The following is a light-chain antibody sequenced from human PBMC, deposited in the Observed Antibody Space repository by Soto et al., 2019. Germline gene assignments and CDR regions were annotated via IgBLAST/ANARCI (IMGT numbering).Light chain of an antibody. V-gene: IGKV3-20*01. J-gene: IGKJ1*01. Sequence: DIVLTQSPGTLSLSPGERATLSCRASQTVSNSYLAWYQQKPGEAPRLLIYDASTRATGIRDRFSGSGSGTDFTLTLSRVEPEEFAVYYCQLYGVSPKTFGQGTNVEVK. CDR3: QLYGVSPKT. CDR1: QTVSNSY. CDR2: DAS.